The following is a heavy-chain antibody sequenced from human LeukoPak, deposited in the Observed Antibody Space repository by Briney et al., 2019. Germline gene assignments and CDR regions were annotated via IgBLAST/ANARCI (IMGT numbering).Heavy chain of an antibody. J-gene: IGHJ6*02. CDR2: ISAYNGNT. V-gene: IGHV1-18*01. Sequence: ASVKVSCKASGYTFTSYGISWVRQAPGQGLEWMGWISAYNGNTNYAQKLQGRVTMTTDTSTSTAYMELRSLRSDDTAVYYCARDLGYDFGYYYYGMDVWGQGTTVTVS. CDR1: GYTFTSYG. D-gene: IGHD5-12*01. CDR3: ARDLGYDFGYYYYGMDV.